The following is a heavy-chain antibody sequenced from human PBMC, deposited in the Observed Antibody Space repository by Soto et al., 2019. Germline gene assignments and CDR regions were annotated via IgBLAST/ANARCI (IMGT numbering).Heavy chain of an antibody. CDR2: ISSSSSYT. Sequence: VGSLRLSCAASGFTFSDYYMSWIRQAPGKGLEWVSYISSSSSYTNYADSVKGRFTISRDNAKNSLYLQMNSLRAEDTAVYYCARDRAGADDAFDIWGQGTMVTVSS. D-gene: IGHD3-10*01. CDR1: GFTFSDYY. V-gene: IGHV3-11*06. J-gene: IGHJ3*02. CDR3: ARDRAGADDAFDI.